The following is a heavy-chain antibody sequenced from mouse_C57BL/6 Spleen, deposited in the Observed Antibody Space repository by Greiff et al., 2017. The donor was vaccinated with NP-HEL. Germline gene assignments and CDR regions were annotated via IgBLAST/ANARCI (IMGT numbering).Heavy chain of an antibody. CDR3: ARSSGYYAMDY. J-gene: IGHJ4*01. Sequence: QVQLKQPGAELVKPGASVKMSCKASGYTFTSYWITWVKQRPGQGLEWIGDIYPGSGSTNYNEKFKSKATLTVDTSSSTAYMQLSSLTSEDSAVYYCARSSGYYAMDYWGQGTSVTVSS. V-gene: IGHV1-55*01. CDR2: IYPGSGST. D-gene: IGHD6-1*01. CDR1: GYTFTSYW.